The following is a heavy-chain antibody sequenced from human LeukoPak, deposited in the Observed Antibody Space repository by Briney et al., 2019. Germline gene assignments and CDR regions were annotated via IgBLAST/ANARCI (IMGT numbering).Heavy chain of an antibody. J-gene: IGHJ4*02. CDR2: ISYDGSNK. CDR3: ASWGLADDYDINY. V-gene: IGHV3-30*03. CDR1: GFTFSSYG. D-gene: IGHD3-22*01. Sequence: GRSLRLSCAASGFTFSSYGMHWVRQAPGKGLEWVAVISYDGSNKYYADSVKGRFTISRDNSKNTLYLQMNSLGPEDTAVYYCASWGLADDYDINYWGQGTLVTVSS.